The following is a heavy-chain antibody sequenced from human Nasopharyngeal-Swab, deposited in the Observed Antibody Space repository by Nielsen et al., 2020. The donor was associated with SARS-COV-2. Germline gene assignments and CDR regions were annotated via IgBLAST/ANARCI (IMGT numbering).Heavy chain of an antibody. D-gene: IGHD6-19*01. V-gene: IGHV3-53*01. J-gene: IGHJ6*02. CDR2: IYSGGST. CDR1: GFTVSSNY. Sequence: GGSLRLSCAASGFTVSSNYMSWVRQAPGKGLEWVSVIYSGGSTYYADSVKGRFTISRDNSKNTLYLQMNSLRAEDTAVYYCARDLVAGDAGRYYYYYGMDVWGQGTTVTVSS. CDR3: ARDLVAGDAGRYYYYYGMDV.